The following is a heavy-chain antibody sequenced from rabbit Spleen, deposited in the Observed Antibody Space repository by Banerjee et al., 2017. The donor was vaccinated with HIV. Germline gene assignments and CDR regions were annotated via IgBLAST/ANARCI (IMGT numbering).Heavy chain of an antibody. CDR1: GFSFTNNDY. D-gene: IGHD1-1*01. CDR3: ARDTSSSFSSYGMDL. J-gene: IGHJ6*01. V-gene: IGHV1S40*01. CDR2: IYSGRSGYT. Sequence: QSLEESGGDLVKPGASLTLTCTASGFSFTNNDYMCWVRQAPGKGLEWIGCIYSGRSGYTYYATWATGRFTISKTSSTTVTLQMTSLTAADTATYFCARDTSSSFSSYGMDLWGPGTLVTVS.